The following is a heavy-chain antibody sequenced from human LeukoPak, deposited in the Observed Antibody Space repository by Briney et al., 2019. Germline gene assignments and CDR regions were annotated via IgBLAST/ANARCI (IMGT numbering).Heavy chain of an antibody. CDR2: ISAYNGNT. CDR3: ARDYDFWNGYLYYFDY. CDR1: GYTFTSYG. D-gene: IGHD3-3*01. V-gene: IGHV1-18*01. Sequence: ASVKVSCKASGYTFTSYGISWVRQAPGQGLEWMGWISAYNGNTNYAQKLQGRVTMTTDTSTSTAYMELRSLRSDDTAVYYCARDYDFWNGYLYYFDYWGQGTLVTVSS. J-gene: IGHJ4*02.